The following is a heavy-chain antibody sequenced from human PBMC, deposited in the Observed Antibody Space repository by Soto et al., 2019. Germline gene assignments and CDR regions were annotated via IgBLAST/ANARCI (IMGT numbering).Heavy chain of an antibody. CDR3: ARETDSSGVDY. CDR2: IWYDGSNK. J-gene: IGHJ4*02. D-gene: IGHD3-22*01. Sequence: PGGSLRLSCAASGFTFSSYGMHWVRQAPGKGLEWVAVIWYDGSNKYYADSVKGRFTISRDNSKNTLYLQMNSLRAEDTAVYYCARETDSSGVDYWGQGTLVTVSS. V-gene: IGHV3-33*01. CDR1: GFTFSSYG.